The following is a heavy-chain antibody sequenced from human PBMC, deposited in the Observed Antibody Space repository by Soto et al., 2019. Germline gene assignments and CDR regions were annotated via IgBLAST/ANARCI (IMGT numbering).Heavy chain of an antibody. J-gene: IGHJ3*02. Sequence: ASVKVSCKASGYTFTGYYMHWVRQAPGQGIEWMGWINPSSRGTNYAQKCQGRFNMTRDTSSSTAYMELSRLRTDDTAVYYCARGDSSGYYHDAFDIWGQGTMVTVSS. V-gene: IGHV1-2*02. CDR1: GYTFTGYY. D-gene: IGHD3-22*01. CDR2: INPSSRGT. CDR3: ARGDSSGYYHDAFDI.